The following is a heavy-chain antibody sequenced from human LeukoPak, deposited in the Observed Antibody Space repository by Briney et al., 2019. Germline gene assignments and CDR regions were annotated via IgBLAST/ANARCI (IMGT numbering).Heavy chain of an antibody. CDR3: ARGIAAAGTFDY. J-gene: IGHJ4*02. CDR2: IYTSGST. V-gene: IGHV4-4*07. D-gene: IGHD6-13*01. Sequence: SETLSLTCTVSGVSISSYYWSWIRQPAGKGLEWIGRIYTSGSTNYNPSLKSRVTMSVDTSKNQFSLKLSSVTAADTAVYYCARGIAAAGTFDYWGQGTLVTVSS. CDR1: GVSISSYY.